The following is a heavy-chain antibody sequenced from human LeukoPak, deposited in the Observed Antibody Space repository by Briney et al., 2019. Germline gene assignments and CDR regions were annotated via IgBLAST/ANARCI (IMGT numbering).Heavy chain of an antibody. CDR1: GYTFTGHY. D-gene: IGHD3-16*01. CDR2: INPNSGGT. V-gene: IGHV1-2*02. Sequence: GASVKVSXKASGYTFTGHYIHWVRQAPGQGLEWMGWINPNSGGTSYQQKFQGRVTMTRDTSSSTVYMELSSLRPDDTAIYYCARDRGPEWWGSFDFWGQGTPVTVSS. CDR3: ARDRGPEWWGSFDF. J-gene: IGHJ4*02.